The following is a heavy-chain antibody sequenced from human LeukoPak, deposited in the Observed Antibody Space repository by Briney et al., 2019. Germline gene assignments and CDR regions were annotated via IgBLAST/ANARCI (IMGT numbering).Heavy chain of an antibody. V-gene: IGHV3-23*01. Sequence: PGGSLRLSCAASGYTFRNYAMNWVRQAPGKGLEWVSRMSGSGSSTNYADSVKGRFTISRDNSKNTLYLQMTSLRAEDTAIYYCAKDSNTPGYFDYWGQGIPVTVSS. D-gene: IGHD2/OR15-2a*01. J-gene: IGHJ4*02. CDR3: AKDSNTPGYFDY. CDR1: GYTFRNYA. CDR2: MSGSGSST.